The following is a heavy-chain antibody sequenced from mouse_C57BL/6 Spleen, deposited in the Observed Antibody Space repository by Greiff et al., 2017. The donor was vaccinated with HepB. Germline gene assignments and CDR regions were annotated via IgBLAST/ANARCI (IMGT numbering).Heavy chain of an antibody. CDR3: ARSEVFITTVVATDY. D-gene: IGHD1-1*01. Sequence: VQLQQSGAELARPGASVKLSCKASGYTFTSYGISWVKQRTGQGLEWIGEIYPRSGNTYYNEKFKGKATLTADKSSSTAYMELRSLTSEDSAVYFCARSEVFITTVVATDYWGQGTTLTVSS. CDR1: GYTFTSYG. CDR2: IYPRSGNT. V-gene: IGHV1-81*01. J-gene: IGHJ2*01.